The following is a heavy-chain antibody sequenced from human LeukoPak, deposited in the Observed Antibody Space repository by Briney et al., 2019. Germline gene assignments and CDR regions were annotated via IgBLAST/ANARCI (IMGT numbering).Heavy chain of an antibody. J-gene: IGHJ3*02. CDR1: GFTFRSYW. D-gene: IGHD3-22*01. V-gene: IGHV3-7*01. Sequence: GGSLRLSCAASGFTFRSYWMDWVRQAPGKGLEWVANIKQDGSEMYYVDSVKGRLTISRDNTKNSLFLHMSSLRVEDTAVYFCASSYFDNSLHAYDIWGQGTMVTVSS. CDR3: ASSYFDNSLHAYDI. CDR2: IKQDGSEM.